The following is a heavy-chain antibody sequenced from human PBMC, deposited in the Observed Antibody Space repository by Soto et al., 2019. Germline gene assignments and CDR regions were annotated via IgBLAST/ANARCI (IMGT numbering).Heavy chain of an antibody. CDR3: ARDRKAGTDAFDV. V-gene: IGHV4-31*03. CDR2: IYYSGST. Sequence: SETLSLTCTVSGGSISSGNYYWSWIRQHPGKGLEWIGYIYYSGSTYYNPSLKSRVTISEDTSKNQFSLRLTSVTAADTAVYYCARDRKAGTDAFDVWGLGTMVT. CDR1: GGSISSGNYY. J-gene: IGHJ3*01. D-gene: IGHD6-19*01.